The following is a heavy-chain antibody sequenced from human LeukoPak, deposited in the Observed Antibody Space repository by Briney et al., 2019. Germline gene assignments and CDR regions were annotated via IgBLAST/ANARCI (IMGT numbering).Heavy chain of an antibody. D-gene: IGHD6-13*01. J-gene: IGHJ4*02. V-gene: IGHV4-31*03. Sequence: KASETLSLTCTVSGGSISSGGYYWSWIRQHPGKGLEWIGYIYYSGSTYYNPSLKSRVTISVDTSKNQFSLKLSSVTAADTAVYYCARGPDLYSSSWALWGQGTLVTVSS. CDR1: GGSISSGGYY. CDR2: IYYSGST. CDR3: ARGPDLYSSSWAL.